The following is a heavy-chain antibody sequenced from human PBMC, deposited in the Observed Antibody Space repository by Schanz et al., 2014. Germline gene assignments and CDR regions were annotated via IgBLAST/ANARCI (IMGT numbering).Heavy chain of an antibody. Sequence: EVQLLESGGGLVQPGGSLRLSCAASGFTFSSHWMHWVRQDPGKGLVWVARINSVGSNTDYADSVTGRFTISRDNSKSTVYIQMNSLRAEDTAVYYCARGGPAYYFDDWGQGTLVTVSS. J-gene: IGHJ4*02. CDR2: INSVGSNT. V-gene: IGHV3-74*02. CDR3: ARGGPAYYFDD. CDR1: GFTFSSHW.